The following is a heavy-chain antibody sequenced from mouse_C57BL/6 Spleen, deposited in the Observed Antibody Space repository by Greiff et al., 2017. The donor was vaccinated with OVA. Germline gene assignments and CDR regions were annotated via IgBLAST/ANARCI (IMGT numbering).Heavy chain of an antibody. Sequence: VKLLESGPELVKPGASVKISCKASGYAFSSSWMNWVKQRPGKGLEWIGRIYPGEGDTNYNGKFKGKATLTADKSSSTAYMQLSSLTSEDSAVYFCASSSYYFDYWGQGTTLTVSS. CDR1: GYAFSSSW. CDR3: ASSSYYFDY. V-gene: IGHV1-82*01. J-gene: IGHJ2*01. CDR2: IYPGEGDT.